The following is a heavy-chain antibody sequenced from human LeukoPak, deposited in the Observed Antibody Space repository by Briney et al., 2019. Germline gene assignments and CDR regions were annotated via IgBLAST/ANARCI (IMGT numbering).Heavy chain of an antibody. D-gene: IGHD5-24*01. J-gene: IGHJ6*03. CDR1: GDSVSSNSAA. V-gene: IGHV6-1*01. Sequence: SQTLSLTCAISGDSVSSNSAAWNWIRQSPSRGLEWLGRTYYRSKWYNDYAVSVRSRITINPDTSKNQFSLQLSSVTAADTAVYYCARDSREMATTHYYYYYMDVWGKGTTVTISS. CDR2: TYYRSKWYN. CDR3: ARDSREMATTHYYYYYMDV.